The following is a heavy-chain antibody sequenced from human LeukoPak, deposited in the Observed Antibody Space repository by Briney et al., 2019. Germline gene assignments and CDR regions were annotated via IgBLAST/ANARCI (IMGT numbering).Heavy chain of an antibody. D-gene: IGHD5-18*01. V-gene: IGHV4-30-4*01. J-gene: IGHJ4*02. CDR1: GGSISSGDYY. CDR3: ARESGDIEQLWLRGVVDY. Sequence: PSETLSLTCTVSGGSISSGDYYWSWIRQPPGEGLEWIGYIYYSGSTYYNPSLKSRVTISVDTSKNQFSLKLSSVTAADTAVYYCARESGDIEQLWLRGVVDYWGQGTLVTVSS. CDR2: IYYSGST.